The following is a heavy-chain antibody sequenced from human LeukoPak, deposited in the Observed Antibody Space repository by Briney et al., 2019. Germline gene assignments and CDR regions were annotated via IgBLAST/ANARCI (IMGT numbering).Heavy chain of an antibody. D-gene: IGHD6-13*01. CDR3: ARVSAAGPPDSSHWFDP. Sequence: SETLSLTCTVSGGSISSSTYYWGWIRQPPGKGLEWIGSIYYGGRTFYNPSLKSRVTISVDKSKNQFSLKLSSVTAADTAVYYCARVSAAGPPDSSHWFDPWGQGTLVTVSS. CDR1: GGSISSSTYY. J-gene: IGHJ5*02. CDR2: IYYGGRT. V-gene: IGHV4-39*07.